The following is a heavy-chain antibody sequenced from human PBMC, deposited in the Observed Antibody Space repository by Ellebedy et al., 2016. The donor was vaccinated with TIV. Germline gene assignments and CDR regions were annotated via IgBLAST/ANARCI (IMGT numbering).Heavy chain of an antibody. Sequence: GGSLRLXXAASGFSLNNFGMHWVRQDPGKGLEWVAVIWHDGSHTYHADTLRGRFTISRDNSKNTLHLQMNSLRVNDTAVYYCAKDHEQLLVPNWFDPWGQGTLVTVSS. D-gene: IGHD1-26*01. V-gene: IGHV3-33*03. J-gene: IGHJ5*02. CDR1: GFSLNNFG. CDR3: AKDHEQLLVPNWFDP. CDR2: IWHDGSHT.